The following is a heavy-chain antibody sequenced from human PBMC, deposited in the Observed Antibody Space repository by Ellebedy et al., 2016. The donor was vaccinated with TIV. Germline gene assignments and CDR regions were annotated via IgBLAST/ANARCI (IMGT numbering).Heavy chain of an antibody. CDR1: GYTFTDFY. V-gene: IGHV1-2*02. Sequence: ASVKVSCXSSGYTFTDFYIHWVRQAPGQGLEWLGWINPNSGGTYSAQSLQDRITMTRDKSTRTAYMELSSLTSDDTAVYYCARDPQISTSTFYGHYFSPHMDVWGKGTTVTVSS. J-gene: IGHJ6*04. D-gene: IGHD3-22*01. CDR3: ARDPQISTSTFYGHYFSPHMDV. CDR2: INPNSGGT.